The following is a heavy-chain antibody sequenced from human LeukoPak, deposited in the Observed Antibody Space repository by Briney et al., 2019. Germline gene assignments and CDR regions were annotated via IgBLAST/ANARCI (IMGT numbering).Heavy chain of an antibody. CDR3: ARDYSRGGDY. Sequence: SETLSLTCTVSGGSISSSSYYWGWIRQPPGKWLEWIGSIYYSGSTYYNPSLKSRVTISVDTSKNQFSLKLSSVTAADTAVYYCARDYSRGGDYWGQGTLVTVSS. V-gene: IGHV4-39*07. J-gene: IGHJ4*02. CDR2: IYYSGST. CDR1: GGSISSSSYY. D-gene: IGHD6-13*01.